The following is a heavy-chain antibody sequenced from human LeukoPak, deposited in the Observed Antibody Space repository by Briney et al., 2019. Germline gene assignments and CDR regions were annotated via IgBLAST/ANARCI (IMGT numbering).Heavy chain of an antibody. V-gene: IGHV3-21*01. Sequence: GGSLRLSCAASGFTFSSYSMNWVRQAPGKGLEWVSSISSSSSYIYYADSVKGRFTISRDNAKNSLYLQMNSLRAEDTAVYYCARADDYVWGSHLWAFDSWGQGSMVTVSS. CDR3: ARADDYVWGSHLWAFDS. CDR2: ISSSSSYI. J-gene: IGHJ3*02. CDR1: GFTFSSYS. D-gene: IGHD3-16*02.